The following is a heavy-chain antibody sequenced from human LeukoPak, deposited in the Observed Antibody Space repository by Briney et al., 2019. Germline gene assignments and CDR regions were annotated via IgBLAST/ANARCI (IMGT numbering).Heavy chain of an antibody. CDR3: ARQSWDTAMVYYFDY. J-gene: IGHJ4*02. D-gene: IGHD5-18*01. Sequence: GESLKISCKGSGYGFTSYWIGWVRQMPGKGLEWMGIIYPGDSDTRYSPSFQGQVTISADKSISTAYLQWSSLKAPDTAMYYCARQSWDTAMVYYFDYWGQGTLVTVSS. V-gene: IGHV5-51*01. CDR1: GYGFTSYW. CDR2: IYPGDSDT.